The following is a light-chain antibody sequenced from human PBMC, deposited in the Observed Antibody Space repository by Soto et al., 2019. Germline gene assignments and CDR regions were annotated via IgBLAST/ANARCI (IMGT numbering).Light chain of an antibody. V-gene: IGKV1-27*01. CDR3: QKYNSAPWT. J-gene: IGKJ1*01. CDR1: QGTSNY. Sequence: DIQMTQSPSSLSASVGERVTITCRASQGTSNYLAWYQQKPGKVPRLLIYAASTLQSGVPSRFSGSRSGTDFTLTISSLQPEYVATYYCQKYNSAPWTFGQGTKVEIK. CDR2: AAS.